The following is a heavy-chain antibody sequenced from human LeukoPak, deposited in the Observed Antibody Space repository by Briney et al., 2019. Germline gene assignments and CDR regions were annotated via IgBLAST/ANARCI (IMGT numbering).Heavy chain of an antibody. V-gene: IGHV3-20*04. Sequence: GGSLRLSCAASGFTFDDYGMSWVRQAPGKGLEWVSGINWNGGSTGYADSVKGRFTISRDNAKNSLYLQMNSLRAEDTAVYYCARFYYDYVWGSYRYGGDGPTDPTYYYYYMDVWGKGTTVTISS. CDR2: INWNGGST. J-gene: IGHJ6*03. CDR3: ARFYYDYVWGSYRYGGDGPTDPTYYYYYMDV. CDR1: GFTFDDYG. D-gene: IGHD3-16*02.